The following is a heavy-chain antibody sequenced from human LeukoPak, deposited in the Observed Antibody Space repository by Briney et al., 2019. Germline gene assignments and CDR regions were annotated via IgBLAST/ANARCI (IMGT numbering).Heavy chain of an antibody. Sequence: ASVKVSCKASGYTFTGYYMHWVRQAPGQGLEWMGWINPNSGGTNYAQKFQGRVTMTRDTSISTAYMELSRLRSDDTAVYYCARSYLWFGELYGYWGQGTLVTVSS. J-gene: IGHJ4*02. V-gene: IGHV1-2*02. D-gene: IGHD3-10*01. CDR3: ARSYLWFGELYGY. CDR1: GYTFTGYY. CDR2: INPNSGGT.